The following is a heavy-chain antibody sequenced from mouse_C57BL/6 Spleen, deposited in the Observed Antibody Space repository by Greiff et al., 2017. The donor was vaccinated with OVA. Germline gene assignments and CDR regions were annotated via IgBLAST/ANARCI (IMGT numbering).Heavy chain of an antibody. V-gene: IGHV1-52*01. J-gene: IGHJ4*01. Sequence: VQLQQSGAELVRPGSSVKLSCKASGYTFTSYWMHWVKQRPIQGLEWIGNIDPSDSETHYNQKFKDKATLTVDKSSSTAYMQLSSLTSEDSAVYYCARRSPLNYAMDYWGQGTSVTVSS. CDR3: ARRSPLNYAMDY. CDR2: IDPSDSET. CDR1: GYTFTSYW.